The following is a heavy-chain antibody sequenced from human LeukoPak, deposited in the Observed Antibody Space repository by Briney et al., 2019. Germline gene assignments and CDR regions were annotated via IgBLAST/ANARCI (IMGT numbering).Heavy chain of an antibody. CDR3: ASGSSSSGYYYGMDV. J-gene: IGHJ6*02. D-gene: IGHD6-6*01. CDR1: GFTFSDYY. V-gene: IGHV3-11*01. CDR2: ISSSGSTI. Sequence: GGSLRLSCAASGFTFSDYYMSWIRQAPGKGLEWVSYISSSGSTICYADSVKGRFTISRDNAKNSLYLQMNSLRAEDTAVYYCASGSSSSGYYYGMDVWGQGTTVTVSS.